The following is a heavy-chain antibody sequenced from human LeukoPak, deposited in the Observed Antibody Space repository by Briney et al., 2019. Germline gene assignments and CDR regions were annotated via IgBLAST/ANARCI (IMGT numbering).Heavy chain of an antibody. D-gene: IGHD4-11*01. Sequence: AXXKVSCKASGYTFTSYGISWVRQAPGQGLEGMGWISDYKGNKNYAQKLQGRVTMDTDTSTSTAYMELRSLRSDDTAVYYCARDLYRDSLPVSWFDPWGQGTLVTVSS. V-gene: IGHV1-18*01. CDR1: GYTFTSYG. CDR2: ISDYKGNK. CDR3: ARDLYRDSLPVSWFDP. J-gene: IGHJ5*02.